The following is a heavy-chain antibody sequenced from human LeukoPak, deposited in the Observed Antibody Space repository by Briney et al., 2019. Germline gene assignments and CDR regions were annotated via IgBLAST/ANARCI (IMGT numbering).Heavy chain of an antibody. Sequence: PGRSLSLSCAASGFTFSSYGMHWVRQAPGKGLEWVAVISYDGSNKYYADSVKGRFTISRGNSKNTLYLQMNSLRAEDTAVYYCARTTYGDYGPSDYWGQGTLVTVSS. J-gene: IGHJ4*02. D-gene: IGHD4-17*01. CDR3: ARTTYGDYGPSDY. CDR1: GFTFSSYG. V-gene: IGHV3-30*03. CDR2: ISYDGSNK.